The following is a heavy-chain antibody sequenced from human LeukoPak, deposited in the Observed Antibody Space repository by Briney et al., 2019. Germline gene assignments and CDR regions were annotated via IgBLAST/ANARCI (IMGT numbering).Heavy chain of an antibody. CDR2: VYYSGST. CDR1: GGSISSYY. J-gene: IGHJ6*03. V-gene: IGHV4-59*01. Sequence: SETLSLTCTVSGGSISSYYWIWIRQPPGKGLEWIGYVYYSGSTNYNPSLKSRVTISVDTSKNQFSLNLSSVTTADTAVYYCARGGSESYRNYYYMDVWGKGTTVTVSS. D-gene: IGHD3-10*01. CDR3: ARGGSESYRNYYYMDV.